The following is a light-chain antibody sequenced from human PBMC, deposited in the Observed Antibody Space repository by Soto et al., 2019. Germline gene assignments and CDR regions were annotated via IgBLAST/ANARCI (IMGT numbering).Light chain of an antibody. CDR3: QQYGSSRT. CDR1: QSVGSSY. CDR2: GAS. V-gene: IGKV3-20*01. J-gene: IGKJ1*01. Sequence: PGERATLSFRASQSVGSSYLAWYQQKPGQAPRLLIYGASSRATGIPDRFSGSGSETDFTLTITRMEPEDSAVYYCQQYGSSRTFGQGTKVYIK.